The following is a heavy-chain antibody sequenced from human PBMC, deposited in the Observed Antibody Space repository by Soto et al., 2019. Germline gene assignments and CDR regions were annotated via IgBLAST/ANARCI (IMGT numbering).Heavy chain of an antibody. J-gene: IGHJ4*01. CDR3: AKTPGGSSGLFDY. CDR1: GFTFSSYA. V-gene: IGHV3-64D*08. D-gene: IGHD6-19*01. CDR2: ISSNGGST. Sequence: GGSLRLSCSASGFTFSSYAMHWVRQAPGKGLEYVSAISSNGGSTYYADSVKGRFTISRDNSKNTLYLQMSSLRAEDTAMYYCAKTPGGSSGLFDYWGHGTLVTVSS.